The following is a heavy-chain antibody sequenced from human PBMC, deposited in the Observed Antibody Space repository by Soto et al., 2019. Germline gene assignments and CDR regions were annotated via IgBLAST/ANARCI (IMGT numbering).Heavy chain of an antibody. V-gene: IGHV4-34*01. CDR3: ARVYQQKYYYYYYMDV. CDR1: GGSFSGYY. J-gene: IGHJ6*03. D-gene: IGHD2-2*01. CDR2: INHSGST. Sequence: SETLSLTCAVYGGSFSGYYWSWIRQPPGKGLEWIGEINHSGSTNYNPSLKSRVTISVDTSKNQFSLKLSSVTAADTAVYYCARVYQQKYYYYYYMDVWGKGTTVTVSS.